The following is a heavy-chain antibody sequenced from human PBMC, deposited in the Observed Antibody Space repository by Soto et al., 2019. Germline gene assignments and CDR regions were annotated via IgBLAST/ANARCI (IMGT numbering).Heavy chain of an antibody. Sequence: SETLSLTCTVSSGSIDSYYWSWIRQSPGKGLEWIGYISYSGSTNYNPSLKSRVTISVDTSKDQFSLKLSSVTAADTAVYYCARIPRDSRGWYHHDYWGQGTLVTVS. J-gene: IGHJ4*02. CDR3: ARIPRDSRGWYHHDY. V-gene: IGHV4-59*01. CDR1: SGSIDSYY. D-gene: IGHD6-19*01. CDR2: ISYSGST.